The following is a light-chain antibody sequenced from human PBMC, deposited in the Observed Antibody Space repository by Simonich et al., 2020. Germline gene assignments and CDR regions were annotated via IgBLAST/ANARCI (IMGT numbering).Light chain of an antibody. CDR2: DES. CDR1: QDISNY. J-gene: IGKJ4*01. V-gene: IGKV1-33*01. Sequence: DIQMTQSPSSLSASVGDRFTITCQASQDISNYLNWYQQKPGKAPKLLIYDESNLDTGVPSRFSGSGSGTDFTFTISSLQPEDIATYYCQQYDNLPFGGGTKVEIK. CDR3: QQYDNLP.